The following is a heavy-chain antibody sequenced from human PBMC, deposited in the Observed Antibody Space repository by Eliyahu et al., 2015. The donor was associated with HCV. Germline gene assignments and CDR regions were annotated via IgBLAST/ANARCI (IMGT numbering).Heavy chain of an antibody. D-gene: IGHD3/OR15-3a*01. CDR3: ARDLWTGAFYYYYYGMDV. CDR1: GFTFXSYX. CDR2: IRSSGNTI. J-gene: IGHJ6*02. Sequence: EVQLVXSGGGLVQPGGSLRLSCAXSGFTFXSYXMXWVRQAPGKGLEWVSYIRSSGNTIYYAXSVKGRFTISRDNAKNSLYLQMNSLRAEDTAVYYCARDLWTGAFYYYYYGMDVWGQGTTVTVSS. V-gene: IGHV3-48*03.